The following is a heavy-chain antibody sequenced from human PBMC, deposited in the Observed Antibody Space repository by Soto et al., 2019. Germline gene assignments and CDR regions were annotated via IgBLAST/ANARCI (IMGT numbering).Heavy chain of an antibody. CDR1: GSSFTDSL. CDR3: ARGDSTDCSNGVCSFFYNHDMDV. D-gene: IGHD2-8*01. J-gene: IGHJ6*02. CDR2: FNPKSGGT. Sequence: QGRLVKSGAGGRKPGASVRVSCRASGSSFTDSLIHWVRQPPGQGLDWLGRFNPKSGGTSTAQKFQGWVTMTTDTSISTASMELTRLTSDDTAIYYCARGDSTDCSNGVCSFFYNHDMDVWGQGTTVTVSS. V-gene: IGHV1-2*04.